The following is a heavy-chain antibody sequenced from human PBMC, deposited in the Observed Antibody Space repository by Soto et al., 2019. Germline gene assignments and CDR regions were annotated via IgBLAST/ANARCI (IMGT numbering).Heavy chain of an antibody. CDR2: INHSGST. CDR3: ARVPVGYCSGGSCHFYY. CDR1: GGSFSGYY. V-gene: IGHV4-34*01. J-gene: IGHJ4*02. Sequence: QVQLQQWGAGLLKPSETLSLTCAVYGGSFSGYYWSWIRQPPGKGLEWIGEINHSGSTNYNPSLKSRVTISVDTSKNQFSLKLSSVTAADTAVYYCARVPVGYCSGGSCHFYYWGQGTLVTVSS. D-gene: IGHD2-15*01.